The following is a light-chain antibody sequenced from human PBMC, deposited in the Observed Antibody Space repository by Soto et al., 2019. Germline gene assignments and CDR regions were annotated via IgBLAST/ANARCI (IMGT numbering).Light chain of an antibody. Sequence: DIVMTQSPLSLPVTPGEPASISCRSSQSLLHSNGYNYLDWYLQKPGQSPQLLIYLVSHRASGVPDRFSGSGSGTDFTLKISRVEAEDVGLYYCMQALQTPFTFGPGTKVDIK. V-gene: IGKV2-28*01. CDR3: MQALQTPFT. J-gene: IGKJ3*01. CDR1: QSLLHSNGYNY. CDR2: LVS.